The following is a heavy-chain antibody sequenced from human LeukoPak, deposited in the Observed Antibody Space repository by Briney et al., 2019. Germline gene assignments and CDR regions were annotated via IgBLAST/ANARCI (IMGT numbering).Heavy chain of an antibody. CDR1: GFTFNTYW. CDR2: INQDGSEK. CDR3: ARDALAFDI. J-gene: IGHJ3*02. D-gene: IGHD6-19*01. Sequence: PGGSLRLSCAASGFTFNTYWMTWVRQAPGKGLEWVAKINQDGSEKYYVDSVKGRFTISRDNAKNSLYLQMNSLRVEDTAVYYCARDALAFDIWGQGTMVTVSS. V-gene: IGHV3-7*04.